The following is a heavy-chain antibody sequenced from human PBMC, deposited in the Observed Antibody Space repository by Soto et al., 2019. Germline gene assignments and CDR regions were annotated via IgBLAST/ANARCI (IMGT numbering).Heavy chain of an antibody. CDR3: ASSVVPAAIDY. V-gene: IGHV3-33*01. CDR2: IWYDGSNK. J-gene: IGHJ4*02. CDR1: GFTFSSYG. D-gene: IGHD2-2*01. Sequence: PGGSLRLSCAASGFTFSSYGMHWVRQAPGKGLEWVAVIWYDGSNKYYADSVKGRFTISRDNSKNTLYLQMNSLRAEDTAVYYCASSVVPAAIDYWGQGTLVTVSS.